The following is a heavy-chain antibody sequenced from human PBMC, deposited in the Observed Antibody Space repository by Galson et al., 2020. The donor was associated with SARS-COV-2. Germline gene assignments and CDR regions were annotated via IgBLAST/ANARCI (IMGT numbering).Heavy chain of an antibody. CDR2: INSKSTYI. J-gene: IGHJ3*02. D-gene: IGHD3-10*01. Sequence: GGSLRLSCTASGFSFNTYSMTWVRQAPGKGLEWVSSINSKSTYIFYADSVRGRFTISRDNAKNSLYLQMNTLRAEDTAVYYCARPRDWPTLWDAFDIWGQGTMVTVSS. CDR3: ARPRDWPTLWDAFDI. V-gene: IGHV3-21*01. CDR1: GFSFNTYS.